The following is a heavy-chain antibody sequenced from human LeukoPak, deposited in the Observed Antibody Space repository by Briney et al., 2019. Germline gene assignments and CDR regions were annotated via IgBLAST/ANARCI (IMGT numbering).Heavy chain of an antibody. CDR3: AKPHIVAGDDYYYYYMDV. V-gene: IGHV3-23*01. CDR1: GFTLSTYA. D-gene: IGHD5-12*01. Sequence: PGGSLRLSCAASGFTLSTYAMSWVRQTPGKGLEWVAATSSSDAGTYHADSVRGRFTISRDNSKNTLYLQMNSLRAEDTAVYYCAKPHIVAGDDYYYYYMDVWGKGTTVTISS. J-gene: IGHJ6*03. CDR2: TSSSDAGT.